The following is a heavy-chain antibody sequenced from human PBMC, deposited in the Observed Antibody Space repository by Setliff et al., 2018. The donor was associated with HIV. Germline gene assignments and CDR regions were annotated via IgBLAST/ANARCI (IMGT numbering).Heavy chain of an antibody. CDR2: IYYTGST. V-gene: IGHV4-59*01. CDR1: GCSISTYF. J-gene: IGHJ4*02. Sequence: SETLSLTCTVSGCSISTYFWSWVRQTPGKGLEWIGYIYYTGSTSYNPSFRSLVTISVDTSKNQFSLMLDSVTAADTAVYYCARGGPDYYDYPYFDSWGQGTLVTVSS. CDR3: ARGGPDYYDYPYFDS. D-gene: IGHD3-22*01.